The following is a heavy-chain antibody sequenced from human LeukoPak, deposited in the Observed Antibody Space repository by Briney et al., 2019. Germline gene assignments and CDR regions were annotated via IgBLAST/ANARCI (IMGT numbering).Heavy chain of an antibody. CDR3: AKVKGGSGPFDD. D-gene: IGHD6-19*01. CDR1: GFTFSAYA. J-gene: IGHJ4*02. V-gene: IGHV3-23*01. CDR2: ISKRGGST. Sequence: GGSLRLSCEASGFTFSAYAMTWVRQAPGKGLEWVSSISKRGGSTYYADSVKGRFTISRDSSKNTLHLQMNTLRAEDTAVYYCAKVKGGSGPFDDWGQGTLVTVSS.